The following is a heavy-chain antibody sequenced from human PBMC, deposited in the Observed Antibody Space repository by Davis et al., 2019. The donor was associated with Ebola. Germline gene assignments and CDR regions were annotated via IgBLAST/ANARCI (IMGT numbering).Heavy chain of an antibody. CDR1: GFTFSSYW. D-gene: IGHD1-20*01. CDR3: ARDGNWNDALRYLPTI. Sequence: ESLKISCAASGFTFSSYWMSWVRQAPGKGLEWVANIKQDGSEKYYVDSVKGRFTISRDNAKNSLYLQMNSLRAEDTAVYYCARDGNWNDALRYLPTIWGQGTMVTVSS. V-gene: IGHV3-7*01. J-gene: IGHJ3*02. CDR2: IKQDGSEK.